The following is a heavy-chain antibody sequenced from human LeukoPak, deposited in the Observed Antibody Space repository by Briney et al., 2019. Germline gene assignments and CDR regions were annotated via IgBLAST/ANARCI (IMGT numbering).Heavy chain of an antibody. V-gene: IGHV4-34*01. D-gene: IGHD2-15*01. Sequence: PSETLSLTCAVYGGSFSGYYWSWIRQPPGKGLEWIGEINHSGSTNYNPSLKSRVTISVDRSKNQFSLKLSSVTAADTAVYYCARFVSVVAAVDWGQGTLVTVSS. CDR1: GGSFSGYY. CDR3: ARFVSVVAAVD. CDR2: INHSGST. J-gene: IGHJ4*02.